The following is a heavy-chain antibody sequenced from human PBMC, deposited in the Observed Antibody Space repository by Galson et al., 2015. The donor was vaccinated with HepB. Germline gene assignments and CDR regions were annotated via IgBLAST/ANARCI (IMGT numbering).Heavy chain of an antibody. J-gene: IGHJ6*03. CDR3: ARQSREYSSGWYLGSFDYMDV. V-gene: IGHV4-59*01. D-gene: IGHD6-19*01. Sequence: ETLSLTCTVSGGPINYYYWSWPRQSPGRGLEWIGYISDSGSTNYHPSLKSRVTISLDTSKNQFPLRLNSVTAADTAVYYCARQSREYSSGWYLGSFDYMDVWGKGSTVTVSS. CDR2: ISDSGST. CDR1: GGPINYYY.